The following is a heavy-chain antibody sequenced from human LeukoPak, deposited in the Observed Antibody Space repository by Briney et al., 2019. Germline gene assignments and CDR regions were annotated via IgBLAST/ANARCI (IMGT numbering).Heavy chain of an antibody. J-gene: IGHJ3*02. CDR2: ISYDGSNK. Sequence: PGGSLRLSCAASGFTFSSYAMHWVRQAPGEGLEWVAVISYDGSNKYYAGSVKGRFTISRDNSKNTLYLQMNSLRAEDTAVYYCANVYGDSLGVNAFDIWGQGTMVTVYS. CDR1: GFTFSSYA. CDR3: ANVYGDSLGVNAFDI. V-gene: IGHV3-30*04. D-gene: IGHD4-17*01.